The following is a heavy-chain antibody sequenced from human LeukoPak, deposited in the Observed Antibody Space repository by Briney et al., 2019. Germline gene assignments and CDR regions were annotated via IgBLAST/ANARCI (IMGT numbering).Heavy chain of an antibody. CDR2: IYYSGST. CDR1: GGSISRYY. Sequence: PSETLSLTCTVSGGSISRYYWSWIRLPPGKGLEWIGYIYYSGSTNYNPSLKSRVTISVDTSKNQFSLKLSSVTAADTAVYYCARDHYGGNSFFDYWGQGTLVTVSS. CDR3: ARDHYGGNSFFDY. J-gene: IGHJ4*02. V-gene: IGHV4-59*01. D-gene: IGHD4-23*01.